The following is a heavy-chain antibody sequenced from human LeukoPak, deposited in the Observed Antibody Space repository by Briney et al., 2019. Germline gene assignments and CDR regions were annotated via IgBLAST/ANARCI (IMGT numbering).Heavy chain of an antibody. CDR1: GYTFTRYG. J-gene: IGHJ4*02. Sequence: ASVKVSCKASGYTFTRYGISWARQAPGQGLEWMGWISAYNGNTNYAQKLQGRVTMTTDTSTSTAYMELRSLRSDDTAVYYCARVLWFGEFIDYWGQGTLVTVSS. D-gene: IGHD3-10*01. CDR3: ARVLWFGEFIDY. CDR2: ISAYNGNT. V-gene: IGHV1-18*01.